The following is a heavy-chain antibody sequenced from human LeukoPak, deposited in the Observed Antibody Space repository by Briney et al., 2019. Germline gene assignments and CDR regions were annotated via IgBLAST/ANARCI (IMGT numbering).Heavy chain of an antibody. CDR2: IYYSGST. J-gene: IGHJ6*03. CDR3: ARHPVMTTVGHYYYYMDV. CDR1: GGSISTSSYY. D-gene: IGHD4-17*01. Sequence: SETLSLTCTVSGGSISTSSYYWGWLRQPPGKGLEWIGSIYYSGSTYYNPSLKSRVTISVDTSKNRFSLKLSSVTAADTAVYYCARHPVMTTVGHYYYYMDVWGKGTTVTVSS. V-gene: IGHV4-39*01.